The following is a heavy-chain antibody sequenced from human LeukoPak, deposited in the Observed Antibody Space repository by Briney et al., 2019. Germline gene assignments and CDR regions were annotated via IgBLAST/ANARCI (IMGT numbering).Heavy chain of an antibody. CDR1: GFTFSSYW. D-gene: IGHD3-10*01. Sequence: GGSLRLSCAASGFTFSSYWMSWVRQAPGKGLEWVANIKQDGSEKYYVDSVKGRFTISRDNSKNTLYLQMNSLRAEDTAVYYCRALLWFGELYGMDVWGQGTTVTVSS. V-gene: IGHV3-7*01. J-gene: IGHJ6*02. CDR3: RALLWFGELYGMDV. CDR2: IKQDGSEK.